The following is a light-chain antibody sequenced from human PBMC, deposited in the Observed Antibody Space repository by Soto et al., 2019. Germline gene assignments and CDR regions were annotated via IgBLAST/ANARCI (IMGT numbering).Light chain of an antibody. J-gene: IGKJ4*01. CDR2: GAS. CDR3: QQRYNWPPLT. V-gene: IGKV3D-20*02. CDR1: QSVSSSY. Sequence: EIVLTQSPGTLSLSPGERATLSCRASQSVSSSYLAWYQQKPGQAPRLLIYGASSRATGIPDRFSGSGSGTDFTLTISSLEPEDFGVYYCQQRYNWPPLTFGGGTKVDIK.